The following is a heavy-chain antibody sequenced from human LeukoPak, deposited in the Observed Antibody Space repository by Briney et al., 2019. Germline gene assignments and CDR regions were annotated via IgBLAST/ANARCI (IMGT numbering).Heavy chain of an antibody. Sequence: SETLSLTCTVSGGSISSYYWSWIRQPPGKGLEWIGYIYYSGSTNYNPSPKSRVTISVDTSKNQFSLKLSSVTAADTAVYYCASSGYSYGWAWGQGTLVTVSS. V-gene: IGHV4-59*01. CDR1: GGSISSYY. D-gene: IGHD5-18*01. CDR2: IYYSGST. CDR3: ASSGYSYGWA. J-gene: IGHJ4*02.